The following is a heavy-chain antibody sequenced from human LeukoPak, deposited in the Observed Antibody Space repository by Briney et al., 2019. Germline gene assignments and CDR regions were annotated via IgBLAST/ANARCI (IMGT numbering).Heavy chain of an antibody. CDR2: IYYSGST. D-gene: IGHD4-17*01. Sequence: SETLSLTCTVSGGSISSYYWSWIRQPPGKGLEWIGYIYYSGSTNYNPSLKSRVTISVDTSKNQFSLKLSSVTAADTAVYYCARGALTHDYGDPHFDYWGQGTLVTVSS. CDR3: ARGALTHDYGDPHFDY. CDR1: GGSISSYY. J-gene: IGHJ4*02. V-gene: IGHV4-59*01.